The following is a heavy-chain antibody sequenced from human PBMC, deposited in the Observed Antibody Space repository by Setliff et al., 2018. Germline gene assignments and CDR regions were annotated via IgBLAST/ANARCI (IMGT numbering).Heavy chain of an antibody. CDR2: IYSGDRNT. V-gene: IGHV3-23*03. CDR1: GFTSSTYA. Sequence: GGSLRLSCAASGFTSSTYAMSWVRQAPGKGLEWVSTIYSGDRNTFYIDSVKGRFTIFRDASKNTLYLQMTSLRVEDTAVYYCAKPQVELRWGFESWGQGTLVAV. J-gene: IGHJ4*02. CDR3: AKPQVELRWGFES. D-gene: IGHD1-7*01.